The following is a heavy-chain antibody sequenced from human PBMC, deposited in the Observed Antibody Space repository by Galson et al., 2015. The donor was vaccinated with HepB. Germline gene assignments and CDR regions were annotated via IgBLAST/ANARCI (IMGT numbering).Heavy chain of an antibody. V-gene: IGHV4-59*08. CDR2: SFFGGNT. J-gene: IGHJ6*02. CDR1: GGSTSYYY. CDR3: ARHVVKGGSGWYGYYYGMDV. Sequence: SETLSLTCTVSGGSTSYYYWSWIRQPPGKGLEWIGYSFFGGNTNYNPSLKSRVSISGDTSKNQLSLKLSSVTAADTAVYYCARHVVKGGSGWYGYYYGMDVWGQGTTVTVSS. D-gene: IGHD6-19*01.